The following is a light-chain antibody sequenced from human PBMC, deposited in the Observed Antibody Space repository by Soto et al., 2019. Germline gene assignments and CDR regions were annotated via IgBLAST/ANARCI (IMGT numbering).Light chain of an antibody. CDR2: DVS. CDR3: QRYNSNSRT. Sequence: DIQMTQSPSTLVASVGDRVTIACRASQNIDHWLAWYQLKPGKAPKFLIYDVSILESGVPSRFSGSGSGTEFTLTISSLQPDDFATYYCQRYNSNSRTFGQGTRVELK. CDR1: QNIDHW. J-gene: IGKJ1*01. V-gene: IGKV1-5*01.